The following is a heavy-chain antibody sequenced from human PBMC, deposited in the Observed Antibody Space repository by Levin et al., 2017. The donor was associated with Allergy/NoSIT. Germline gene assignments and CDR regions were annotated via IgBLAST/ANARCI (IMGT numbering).Heavy chain of an antibody. CDR3: ARGLYDSSGYYYDY. J-gene: IGHJ4*02. CDR2: IWYDGSNK. CDR1: GFTFSSYG. V-gene: IGHV3-33*01. D-gene: IGHD3-22*01. Sequence: GGSLRLSCAASGFTFSSYGMHWVRQAPGKGLEWVAVIWYDGSNKYYADSVKGRFTISRDNSKNTLYLQMNSLRAEDTAVYYCARGLYDSSGYYYDYWGQGTLVTVSS.